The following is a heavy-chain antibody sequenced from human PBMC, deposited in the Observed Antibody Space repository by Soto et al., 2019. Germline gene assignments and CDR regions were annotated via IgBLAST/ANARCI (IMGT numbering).Heavy chain of an antibody. D-gene: IGHD1-1*01. J-gene: IGHJ4*02. V-gene: IGHV3-64*01. CDR1: GFTFSSYA. CDR3: ARLNPNAGAFDY. CDR2: ISSNGGST. Sequence: GGSLRLSCASSGFTFSSYAMHWVRQAPGKGLEYVSAISSNGGSTHYANSVKGRFSISRDNSKNTLYLQMGSLRAEDMAVYYCARLNPNAGAFDYWGQGTLVTVSS.